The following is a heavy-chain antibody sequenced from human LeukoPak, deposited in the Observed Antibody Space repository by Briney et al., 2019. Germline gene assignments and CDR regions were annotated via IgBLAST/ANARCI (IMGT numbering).Heavy chain of an antibody. CDR1: GGSISSGSYY. V-gene: IGHV4-61*02. J-gene: IGHJ4*02. CDR3: ARDNSYYYGSGSYSVDY. D-gene: IGHD3-10*01. CDR2: IYTSGNT. Sequence: SETLSLTCTVSGGSISSGSYYWSWIRQPAGKGLEWIGRIYTSGNTNYNPSLKSRVTISVDTSKNQFSLKLSSVTAADTAVYYCARDNSYYYGSGSYSVDYWGRGTLVTVSS.